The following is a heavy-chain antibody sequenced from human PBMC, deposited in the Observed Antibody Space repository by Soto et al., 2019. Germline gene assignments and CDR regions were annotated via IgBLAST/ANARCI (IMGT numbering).Heavy chain of an antibody. Sequence: QVQLVQSGAEVKKPGASVKVSCKASGYTFTSHDINWMRQATGQGLEWMGWMNPNSGHTNYAQKFQGRVTMTRNTTISTAYMELTSLRSEDTAVYYCASDMSTNWGQGTLVTVSS. CDR2: MNPNSGHT. J-gene: IGHJ4*02. CDR1: GYTFTSHD. D-gene: IGHD2-2*01. CDR3: ASDMSTN. V-gene: IGHV1-8*01.